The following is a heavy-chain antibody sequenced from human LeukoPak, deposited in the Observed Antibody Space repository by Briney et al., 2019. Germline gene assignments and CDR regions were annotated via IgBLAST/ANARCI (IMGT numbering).Heavy chain of an antibody. V-gene: IGHV3-11*06. Sequence: GGSLRLSCAASGFTFSDHYMSWIRQAPGKGLEWVSYIGTRSSYANYADSVKGRFTISRDNAKNSLYLQMSSLRAEDTAVYYCARGHYGMDVWGQGTTVTVSS. CDR3: ARGHYGMDV. CDR1: GFTFSDHY. CDR2: IGTRSSYA. J-gene: IGHJ6*02.